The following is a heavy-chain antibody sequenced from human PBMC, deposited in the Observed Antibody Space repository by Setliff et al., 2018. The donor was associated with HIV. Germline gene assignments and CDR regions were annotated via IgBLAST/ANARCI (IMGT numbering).Heavy chain of an antibody. J-gene: IGHJ4*02. CDR1: GYTFTDYY. V-gene: IGHV1-2*02. CDR3: ATSTSRFFWNGFYQGGFGSRNSHSFEN. Sequence: ASVKVSCKTSGYTFTDYYIHWVRQAPGQGLEWMGWIKPNSGGTNYAPRFHGRVTMTRDTSISTASMELSSLKSDDTAMYYCATSTSRFFWNGFYQGGFGSRNSHSFENWGQGTLVTVSS. CDR2: IKPNSGGT. D-gene: IGHD3-3*01.